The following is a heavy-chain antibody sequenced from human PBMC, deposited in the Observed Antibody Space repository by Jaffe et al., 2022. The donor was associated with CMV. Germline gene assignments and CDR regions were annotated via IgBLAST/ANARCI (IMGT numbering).Heavy chain of an antibody. CDR1: GFSLSNARMG. CDR3: ARTLRYSSGWSKTLFNFDY. D-gene: IGHD6-19*01. CDR2: IFSNDEK. J-gene: IGHJ4*02. Sequence: QVTLKESGPVLVKPTETLTLTCTVSGFSLSNARMGVSWIRQPPGKALEWLAHIFSNDEKSYSTSLKSRLTISKDTSKSQVVLTMTNMDPVDTATYYCARTLRYSSGWSKTLFNFDYWGQGTLVTVSS. V-gene: IGHV2-26*01.